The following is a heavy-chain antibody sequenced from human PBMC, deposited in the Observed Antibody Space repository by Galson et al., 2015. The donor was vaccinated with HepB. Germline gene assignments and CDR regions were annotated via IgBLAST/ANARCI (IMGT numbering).Heavy chain of an antibody. Sequence: SLRLSCAASGFTSGTYWMGWVRQAPGKGLEWVANINEDGNDKYYLDSVKGRFTISRDNAKNSLYLQMNSLRAEDTAVYYCARDQWRIFDYWGQGTLVTVSS. CDR2: INEDGNDK. CDR3: ARDQWRIFDY. CDR1: GFTSGTYW. J-gene: IGHJ4*02. D-gene: IGHD2-8*01. V-gene: IGHV3-7*03.